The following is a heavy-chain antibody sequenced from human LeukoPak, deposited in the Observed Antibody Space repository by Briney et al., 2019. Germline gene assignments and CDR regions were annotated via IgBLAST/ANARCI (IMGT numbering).Heavy chain of an antibody. CDR1: GFTFSSYA. Sequence: PGGSLRLSCVASGFTFSSYAMHWVRQAPGKGLEWVAVISYDGSNKCYADSVKGRFTISRDNSKNTLYLQMNSLRAEDTAVYYCVSPGYFDYWGQGTLVTVSS. V-gene: IGHV3-30-3*01. CDR2: ISYDGSNK. CDR3: VSPGYFDY. J-gene: IGHJ4*02.